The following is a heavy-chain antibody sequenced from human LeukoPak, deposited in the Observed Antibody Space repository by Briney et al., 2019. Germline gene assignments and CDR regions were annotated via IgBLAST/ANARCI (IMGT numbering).Heavy chain of an antibody. J-gene: IGHJ4*02. Sequence: SGGSLRLSCAASGFTFSSYWMSWVRQAPGKGLEWVANIKQDGSEKYYVDSVKGRFTISRDNAKNSLYLQMNSLRAEDTAVYYCARDQRYCSSSSCPWEPFDYWGQGTLGTVSS. CDR2: IKQDGSEK. V-gene: IGHV3-7*05. D-gene: IGHD2-2*01. CDR1: GFTFSSYW. CDR3: ARDQRYCSSSSCPWEPFDY.